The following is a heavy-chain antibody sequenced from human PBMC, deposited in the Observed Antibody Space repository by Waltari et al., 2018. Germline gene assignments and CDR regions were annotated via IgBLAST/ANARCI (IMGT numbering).Heavy chain of an antibody. Sequence: QVQLVQSGAEVKKPGASVKVSCKASGYSFSNYDINWVRQAAGQGLEWMGWMNPNSGSTGYAKKFQGRVTMTRDTSISTAYMELSRLRSDDTAVYYCARDRSGSYHNFDYWGQGTLVTVSS. J-gene: IGHJ4*02. D-gene: IGHD1-26*01. CDR1: GYSFSNYD. CDR2: MNPNSGST. V-gene: IGHV1-8*02. CDR3: ARDRSGSYHNFDY.